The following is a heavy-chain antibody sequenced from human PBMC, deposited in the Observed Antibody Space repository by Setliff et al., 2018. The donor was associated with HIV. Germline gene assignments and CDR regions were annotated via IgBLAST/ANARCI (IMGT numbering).Heavy chain of an antibody. J-gene: IGHJ6*03. D-gene: IGHD3-22*01. CDR1: GFTFSNYG. Sequence: GGSLRLSCAAFGFTFSNYGMHWVRQAPGKGLEWVAFIRYDGSNKYYADSVKGRFTISRDNSKNTLYLQMNSLRAEDTAVYYCAKQGSGYDYYYMDVWGKGTTVTVSS. CDR3: AKQGSGYDYYYMDV. CDR2: IRYDGSNK. V-gene: IGHV3-30*02.